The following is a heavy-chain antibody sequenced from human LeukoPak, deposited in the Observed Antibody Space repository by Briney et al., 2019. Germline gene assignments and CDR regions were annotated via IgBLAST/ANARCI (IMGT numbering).Heavy chain of an antibody. Sequence: PGGSLRLSCAASGFTFSSYWMSWVRQAPGKGQEWVANIKQDGSEKYYVDSVKGRFTISRDNAKNSLYLQMNSLRAEDTAVYYCARSFVEMATISYSLDYWGQGTLVTVSS. J-gene: IGHJ4*02. CDR1: GFTFSSYW. CDR3: ARSFVEMATISYSLDY. CDR2: IKQDGSEK. V-gene: IGHV3-7*04. D-gene: IGHD5-24*01.